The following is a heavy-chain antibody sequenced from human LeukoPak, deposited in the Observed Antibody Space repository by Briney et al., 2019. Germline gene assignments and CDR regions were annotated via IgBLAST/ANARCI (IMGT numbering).Heavy chain of an antibody. J-gene: IGHJ4*02. CDR3: TRDDCSGTSCYKWDY. CDR2: ITGKAYGGTT. Sequence: PGGSLRLSCTTSGFTFCDYAMSWVRQAPGKGLEWVGFITGKAYGGTTEYAASVKGRFTISRDDSKIIAYLQMNSLKTEDTAMYYCTRDDCSGTSCYKWDYWGQGTLVTVSS. V-gene: IGHV3-49*04. CDR1: GFTFCDYA. D-gene: IGHD2-2*02.